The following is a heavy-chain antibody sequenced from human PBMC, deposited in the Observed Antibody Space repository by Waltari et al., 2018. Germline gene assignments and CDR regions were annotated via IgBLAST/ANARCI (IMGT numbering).Heavy chain of an antibody. CDR2: IRYDGSNK. V-gene: IGHV3-30*02. D-gene: IGHD3-16*02. J-gene: IGHJ4*02. CDR3: AKDAYYDYIWGSYRTYFDY. Sequence: QVQLVESGGGVVQPGGSLRLSCAASGFTFSSYGMHWVRQAPGKGLEWVAFIRYDGSNKYYADSVKGRFTISRDNSKNTLYLQMNSLRAEDTAVYYCAKDAYYDYIWGSYRTYFDYWGQGTLVTVSS. CDR1: GFTFSSYG.